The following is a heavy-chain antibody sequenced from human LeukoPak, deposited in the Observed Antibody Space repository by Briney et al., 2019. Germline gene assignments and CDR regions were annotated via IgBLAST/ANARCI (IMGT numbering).Heavy chain of an antibody. Sequence: GGSLRLSCAASGFTFSSYSMNWVRQAPGKGLEWVSVIYSGGSTYYADSVKGRFTISRDNSKNTLYLQMNSLRAEDTAVYYCASPRSSGYYAFDYWGQGTLVTVSS. D-gene: IGHD3-22*01. J-gene: IGHJ4*02. CDR3: ASPRSSGYYAFDY. V-gene: IGHV3-53*01. CDR2: IYSGGST. CDR1: GFTFSSYS.